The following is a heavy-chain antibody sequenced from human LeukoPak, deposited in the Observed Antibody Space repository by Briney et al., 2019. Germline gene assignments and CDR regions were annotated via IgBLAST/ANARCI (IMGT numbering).Heavy chain of an antibody. V-gene: IGHV3-33*06. D-gene: IGHD3-3*01. J-gene: IGHJ4*02. CDR1: GFTFSSYG. Sequence: GGSLRLSCAASGFTFSSYGMHWVRQAPGKGLEWVAVIWFDGGNKYYADSVKGRFTVSRDNSKNTLYLQMNSLRAEDTAVHYCAKDRDFWSGKAFDYWGQGTLVTVSS. CDR3: AKDRDFWSGKAFDY. CDR2: IWFDGGNK.